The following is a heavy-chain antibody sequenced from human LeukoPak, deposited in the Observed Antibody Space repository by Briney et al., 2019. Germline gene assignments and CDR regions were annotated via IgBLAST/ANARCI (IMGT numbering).Heavy chain of an antibody. Sequence: GGSLRLSCAASGFTFSSNWMHWVRQAPGKGLVWVSRINSDGRSTSYADSVKGRFTISRDNAKNTLYLQMNSLRAEDTAVYYCATFETVAATWFEPWGQGTLVSVSS. D-gene: IGHD6-19*01. CDR2: INSDGRST. CDR3: ATFETVAATWFEP. CDR1: GFTFSSNW. V-gene: IGHV3-74*01. J-gene: IGHJ5*02.